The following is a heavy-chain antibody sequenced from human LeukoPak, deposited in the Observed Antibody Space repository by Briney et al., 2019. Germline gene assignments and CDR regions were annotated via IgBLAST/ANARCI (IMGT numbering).Heavy chain of an antibody. V-gene: IGHV1-24*01. Sequence: VSVKVFCKVSGYTLTELSMHWVRQAPGKGLEWMGGFDPEDGETIYAQKFQGRVTMTEDTSTDTAYMELSSLRSEDTAVYYCATDRGHLMGRFDIWGQGTMVTVSS. CDR1: GYTLTELS. J-gene: IGHJ3*02. CDR3: ATDRGHLMGRFDI. CDR2: FDPEDGET. D-gene: IGHD3-10*01.